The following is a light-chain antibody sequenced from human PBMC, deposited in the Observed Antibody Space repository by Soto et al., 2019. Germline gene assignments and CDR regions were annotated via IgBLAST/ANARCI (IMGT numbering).Light chain of an antibody. V-gene: IGKV3-11*01. CDR1: RSVTGY. Sequence: EIVLTQSPATLSLSPGERATLSCRASRSVTGYLAWYQQKPGQAPRLLIYDASSRATGVPARFCGSGSGTDFALTITSLVPEDFAVYYCQQRSDWPSTFGGGTKVEI. CDR2: DAS. J-gene: IGKJ4*01. CDR3: QQRSDWPST.